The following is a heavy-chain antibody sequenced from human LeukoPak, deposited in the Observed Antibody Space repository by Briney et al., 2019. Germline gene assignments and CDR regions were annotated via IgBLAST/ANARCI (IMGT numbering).Heavy chain of an antibody. J-gene: IGHJ6*03. D-gene: IGHD1-7*01. CDR1: GYTFTSYD. CDR3: ARGQHWNYRDYYCYYMDV. Sequence: ASVNVSCKASGYTFTSYDINWVRPPTGQGREWMGWMNPNSGNTGYAQKFQGRVTMTRNTSISTAYMELSSLRSEDTAVYYCARGQHWNYRDYYCYYMDVWGKGTTVTVSS. V-gene: IGHV1-8*01. CDR2: MNPNSGNT.